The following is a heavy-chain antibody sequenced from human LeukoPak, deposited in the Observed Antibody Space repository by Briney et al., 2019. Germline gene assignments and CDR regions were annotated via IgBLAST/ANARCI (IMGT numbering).Heavy chain of an antibody. Sequence: GRSLRLSCAGSGFTFDDYAMHWVRQAPGKGLEWVSGISWNSGSIGYADSVKGRFTISRDNAKNSLYLQMNSLRAEDTALYYCAKEGGRTHGGFDYWGQGTLVTVSS. CDR3: AKEGGRTHGGFDY. CDR1: GFTFDDYA. J-gene: IGHJ4*02. D-gene: IGHD3-16*01. V-gene: IGHV3-9*01. CDR2: ISWNSGSI.